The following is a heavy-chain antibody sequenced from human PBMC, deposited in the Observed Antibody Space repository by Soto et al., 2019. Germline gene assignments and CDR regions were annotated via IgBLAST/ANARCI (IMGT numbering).Heavy chain of an antibody. CDR3: ARGDTAMVIYYFDY. Sequence: EVQLVESGGGLVQPGGSLRLSCAASGFTFSSYSMKWVRQAPGKGLEWVSYISSSSSTIYYADSVKGRFTISRDNAKNSLYLQMNSLRDEDTAVYYCARGDTAMVIYYFDYWGQGTLVTVSS. D-gene: IGHD5-18*01. CDR1: GFTFSSYS. J-gene: IGHJ4*02. V-gene: IGHV3-48*02. CDR2: ISSSSSTI.